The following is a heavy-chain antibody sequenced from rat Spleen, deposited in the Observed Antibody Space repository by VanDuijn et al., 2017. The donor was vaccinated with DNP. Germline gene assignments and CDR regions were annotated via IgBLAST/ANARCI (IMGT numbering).Heavy chain of an antibody. CDR1: GFTFSDYH. Sequence: EVQLVESGGNLVQPGRSLRLSCVVSGFTFSDYHMAWVRQAPKKGLEWVASIIYDGSRTYYPDSVKGRFTISRDNSKSSLYLQIDSLRSEDTATYYCARPDNSGYNWFAFWGQGTLVTVSS. V-gene: IGHV5S10*01. CDR2: IIYDGSRT. D-gene: IGHD4-3*01. CDR3: ARPDNSGYNWFAF. J-gene: IGHJ3*01.